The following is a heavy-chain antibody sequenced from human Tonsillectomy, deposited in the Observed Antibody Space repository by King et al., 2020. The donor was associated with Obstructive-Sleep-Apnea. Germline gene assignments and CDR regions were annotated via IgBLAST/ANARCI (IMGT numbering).Heavy chain of an antibody. V-gene: IGHV1-2*02. CDR3: ARNSGYDSYFDY. CDR1: GYTFTGYY. D-gene: IGHD5-12*01. CDR2: INPDTGDT. Sequence: QLVQSGAEVKKPGASVKVSCKASGYTFTGYYMHWVRQAPGQGLEWMGWINPDTGDTNFAQNFQGRVTMTRDTSISTAYMELSRLRSDDTAVYYCARNSGYDSYFDYWGQGTLATVSS. J-gene: IGHJ4*02.